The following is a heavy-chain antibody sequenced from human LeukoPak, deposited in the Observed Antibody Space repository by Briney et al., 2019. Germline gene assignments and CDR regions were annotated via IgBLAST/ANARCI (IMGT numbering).Heavy chain of an antibody. CDR1: GFTFSCSA. V-gene: IGHV3-73*01. Sequence: GESLKLSCAASGFTFSCSAMHWVRQASGKGLEWLGRIRGKANRYATAYAASVKGGFTISRDDSTNTAYLQMDRLRPEDTAVYYCSRHRLDNYYYYGMDVWGQGTTVTVSS. CDR3: SRHRLDNYYYYGMDV. CDR2: IRGKANRYAT. D-gene: IGHD2-2*03. J-gene: IGHJ6*02.